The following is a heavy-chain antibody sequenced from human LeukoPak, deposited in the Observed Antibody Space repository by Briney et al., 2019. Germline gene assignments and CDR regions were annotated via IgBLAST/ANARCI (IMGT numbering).Heavy chain of an antibody. Sequence: GASVKVSCKASGYTFTSYHINWVRQATGQGLEWMAIINPSGDSTTYAQKLQGRITVTRDTSTSTAYMELSSLRSEDTAVYYCATAVAGLYWGQGTLVTVSS. D-gene: IGHD6-19*01. V-gene: IGHV1-46*01. CDR2: INPSGDST. J-gene: IGHJ4*02. CDR3: ATAVAGLY. CDR1: GYTFTSYH.